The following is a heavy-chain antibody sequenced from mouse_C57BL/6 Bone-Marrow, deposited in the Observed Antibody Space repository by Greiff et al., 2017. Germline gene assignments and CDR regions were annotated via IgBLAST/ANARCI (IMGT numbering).Heavy chain of an antibody. CDR2: ISNGGGST. V-gene: IGHV5-12*01. J-gene: IGHJ2*01. D-gene: IGHD2-3*01. CDR1: GFTFSDYY. CDR3: ARFGYFYYFDY. Sequence: EVQRVESGGGLVQPGGSLKLSCAASGFTFSDYYMYWVRQTPEKRLEWVAYISNGGGSTYYPDTVKGRFTISRDNAKNTLYLQMSSLKSEDTAMYYCARFGYFYYFDYWGQGTTLTVSS.